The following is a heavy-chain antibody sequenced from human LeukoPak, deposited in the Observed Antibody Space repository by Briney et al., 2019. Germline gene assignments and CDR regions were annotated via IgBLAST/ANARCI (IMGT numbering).Heavy chain of an antibody. D-gene: IGHD3-22*01. CDR1: GFTFSSYA. J-gene: IGHJ4*02. CDR3: ANRGRGYYFDY. CDR2: ISGSGGST. Sequence: GGSLRLSCAASGFTFSSYAMSWVRQAPGKGLEWVSAISGSGGSTYYADSVKGRFTISRDNSKNTLYLQMNSLRAEDTAAYYCANRGRGYYFDYWGQGTLVTVSS. V-gene: IGHV3-23*01.